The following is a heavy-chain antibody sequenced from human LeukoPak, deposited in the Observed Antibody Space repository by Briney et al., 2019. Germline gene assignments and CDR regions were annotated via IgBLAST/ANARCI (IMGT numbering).Heavy chain of an antibody. CDR2: ISYDGSNK. CDR3: ARDYGRAFDY. Sequence: QPGRSLRLSCAASGFTFSSYAMHWVRQAPGKGLEWVAVISYDGSNKYYADSVKGRFTISRDNSKNSLYLQMNSLRAEDTAVYYCARDYGRAFDYWGQGTLVTVSS. CDR1: GFTFSSYA. D-gene: IGHD4-17*01. V-gene: IGHV3-30-3*01. J-gene: IGHJ4*02.